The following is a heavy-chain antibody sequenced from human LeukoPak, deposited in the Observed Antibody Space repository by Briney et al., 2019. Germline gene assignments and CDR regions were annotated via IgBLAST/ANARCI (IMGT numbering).Heavy chain of an antibody. CDR2: IWYDGSIK. J-gene: IGHJ4*02. CDR1: GFSFSSYG. V-gene: IGHV3-33*03. Sequence: QPGGSLRLSCAASGFSFSSYGMHWVRQAPGKGLEWVAIIWYDGSIKYYGDSVKGRFTISRDKSKNTLYLQMNSLSAEDTAVYYCAKSRGYYYEKSGPADYWGQGTLVTVSS. D-gene: IGHD3-22*01. CDR3: AKSRGYYYEKSGPADY.